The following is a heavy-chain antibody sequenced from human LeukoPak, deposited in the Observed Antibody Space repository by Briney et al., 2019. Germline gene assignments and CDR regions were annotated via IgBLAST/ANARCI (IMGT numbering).Heavy chain of an antibody. CDR2: ISAYNGNT. J-gene: IGHJ4*02. V-gene: IGHV1-18*01. D-gene: IGHD3-10*01. CDR3: ARDRNTYYYGSGSYYKMGISVVVDY. CDR1: GYTFTSYG. Sequence: GASVKVSCKASGYTFTSYGISWVRQAPGQGLEWMGWISAYNGNTNYAQKLQGRVTMTTDTSTSTAYMELRSLRSDDTAVYYCARDRNTYYYGSGSYYKMGISVVVDYWGQGTLVTVSS.